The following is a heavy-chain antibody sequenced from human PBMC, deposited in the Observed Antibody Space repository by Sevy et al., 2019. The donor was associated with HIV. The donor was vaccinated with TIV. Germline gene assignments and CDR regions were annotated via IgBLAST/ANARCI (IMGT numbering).Heavy chain of an antibody. V-gene: IGHV1-18*01. CDR1: GYTFKTYG. D-gene: IGHD2-2*01. Sequence: ASVKVSCKTFGYTFKTYGISWVRQAPGQGLEWMGWISAYSGETNFAQKFQGRVTMTTDTSTSTAYMELSSLRSDDTAVYFCARDKPKGVVIIPGSMWGGVDYWGQGTVVTVSS. CDR3: ARDKPKGVVIIPGSMWGGVDY. CDR2: ISAYSGET. J-gene: IGHJ4*02.